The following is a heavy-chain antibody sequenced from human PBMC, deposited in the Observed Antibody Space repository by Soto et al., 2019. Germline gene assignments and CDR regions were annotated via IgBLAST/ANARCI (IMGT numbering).Heavy chain of an antibody. CDR2: ISYDGSNK. V-gene: IGHV3-30-3*01. Sequence: GGSLRLSCAASGFTFSSYAMHWVRQAPGKGLEWVAVISYDGSNKYYADSVKGRFTISRDNSKNTLYLQMNSLRAEDTAVYYCARAPYSSGWGGYFDYWGQGTLVTVS. J-gene: IGHJ4*02. D-gene: IGHD6-19*01. CDR1: GFTFSSYA. CDR3: ARAPYSSGWGGYFDY.